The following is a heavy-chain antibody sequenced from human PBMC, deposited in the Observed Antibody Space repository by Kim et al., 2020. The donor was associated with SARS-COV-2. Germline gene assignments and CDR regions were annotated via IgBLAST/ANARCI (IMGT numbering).Heavy chain of an antibody. CDR3: ARGGGFGELSGHWFDP. CDR2: IIPIFGTA. D-gene: IGHD3-10*01. Sequence: SVKVSCKASGGTFSSYAISWVRQAPGQGLEWMGGIIPIFGTANYAQKFQGRVTSTADESTSTAYMELSSLRSEDTAVYYCARGGGFGELSGHWFDPWGQGTLVTVSS. J-gene: IGHJ5*02. V-gene: IGHV1-69*13. CDR1: GGTFSSYA.